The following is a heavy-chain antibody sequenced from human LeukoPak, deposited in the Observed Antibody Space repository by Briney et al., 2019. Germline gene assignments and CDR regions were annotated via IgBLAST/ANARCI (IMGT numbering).Heavy chain of an antibody. V-gene: IGHV3-66*02. Sequence: PGGSLRLSCAASGFTVSSNYMSWVRQAPGKGLEWGSVIYSGGSTYYADSVKGRFTISRDNSKNTLSLQMNSLRAEDTAVYYCARSPPMSQFDYWGQGTLVTVSS. CDR2: IYSGGST. CDR1: GFTVSSNY. J-gene: IGHJ4*02. D-gene: IGHD3-22*01. CDR3: ARSPPMSQFDY.